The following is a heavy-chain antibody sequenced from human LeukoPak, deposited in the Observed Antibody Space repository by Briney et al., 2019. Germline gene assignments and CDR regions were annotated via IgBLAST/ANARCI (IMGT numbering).Heavy chain of an antibody. J-gene: IGHJ4*02. Sequence: PGRSLRLSCAASGFTFSSYGMHWVRQAPGKGLEWVAVISYDGSNKYYADSVKGRFTISRDNSKNTLYLQMNSLRAEDTAVYYCAKSGSSSWYVNYFDYWGQGILVTVSS. CDR1: GFTFSSYG. CDR3: AKSGSSSWYVNYFDY. V-gene: IGHV3-30*18. CDR2: ISYDGSNK. D-gene: IGHD6-13*01.